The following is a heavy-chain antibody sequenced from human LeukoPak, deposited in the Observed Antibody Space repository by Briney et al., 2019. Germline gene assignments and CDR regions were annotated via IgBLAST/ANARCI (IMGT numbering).Heavy chain of an antibody. CDR2: IKRKVEAGTT. J-gene: IGHJ4*02. Sequence: GGSLRLSCAASGLTLSNAWMSWVRQAPGKGPEWVGRIKRKVEAGTTDYAAPVKGRFTISRDDSKNTVYLQMNSLKTEDTAVYYCTEITSADYWGQGTLVTVSS. V-gene: IGHV3-15*01. CDR1: GLTLSNAW. CDR3: TEITSADY. D-gene: IGHD1-20*01.